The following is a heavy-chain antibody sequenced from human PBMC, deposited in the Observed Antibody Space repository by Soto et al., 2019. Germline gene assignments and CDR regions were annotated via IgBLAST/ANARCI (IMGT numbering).Heavy chain of an antibody. CDR1: GGSISSYY. Sequence: PSETLSLTCTVSGGSISSYYRSWIRQPPGKGLEWIGYIYYSGSTNYNPSLKSRVTISVDTSKNQFSLKLSSVTAADTAVYYCARGAPAGTARQYYYYYYGMDVWGQGTTVTVSS. CDR3: ARGAPAGTARQYYYYYYGMDV. D-gene: IGHD2-21*02. J-gene: IGHJ6*02. CDR2: IYYSGST. V-gene: IGHV4-59*01.